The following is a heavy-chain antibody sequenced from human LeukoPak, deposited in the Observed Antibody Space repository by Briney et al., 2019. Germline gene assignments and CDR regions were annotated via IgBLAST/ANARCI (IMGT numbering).Heavy chain of an antibody. CDR3: AAAYFGMDQYYYGMDV. CDR1: GFTFSSYA. V-gene: IGHV3-23*01. J-gene: IGHJ6*02. Sequence: PGGSLRLSCAASGFTFSSYAMSWVRQAPGKGLEWVSSISVIGGGTYYADSVRGQFTISRDNSKNTLYLQMNSLRAEDTGVYHCAAAYFGMDQYYYGMDVWGQGTTVTVSS. CDR2: ISVIGGGT. D-gene: IGHD3-16*01.